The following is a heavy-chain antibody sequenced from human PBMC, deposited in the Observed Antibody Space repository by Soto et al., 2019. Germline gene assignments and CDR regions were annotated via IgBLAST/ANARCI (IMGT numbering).Heavy chain of an antibody. J-gene: IGHJ4*02. Sequence: PGESLKISCKGSGYSFTSYWIGWVRQMPGKGLEWMGIIYPGDSDTRYSPSFQGQVTISADKSISTAYLQWSSLKASDTAMYYCARLVFDILSGYSLPPFDYWGQGTLVTVSS. V-gene: IGHV5-51*01. CDR1: GYSFTSYW. D-gene: IGHD3-9*01. CDR3: ARLVFDILSGYSLPPFDY. CDR2: IYPGDSDT.